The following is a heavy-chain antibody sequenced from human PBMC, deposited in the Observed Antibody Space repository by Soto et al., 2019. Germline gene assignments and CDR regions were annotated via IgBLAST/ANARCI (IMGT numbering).Heavy chain of an antibody. D-gene: IGHD2-21*01. J-gene: IGHJ4*02. CDR3: ARETQAIVVVSDTSTDY. Sequence: EGSLRLSCAASGFTFSSYAMSWVRQAPGKGLEWVSAISGSGGSTYYADSVKGRFTISRDNSKNTLYLQMNSLRAEDTAVYYCARETQAIVVVSDTSTDYWGQGTLLAVST. V-gene: IGHV3-23*01. CDR1: GFTFSSYA. CDR2: ISGSGGST.